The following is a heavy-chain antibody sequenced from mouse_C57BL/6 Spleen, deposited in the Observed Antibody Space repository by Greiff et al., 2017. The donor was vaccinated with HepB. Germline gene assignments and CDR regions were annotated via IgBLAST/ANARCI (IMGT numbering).Heavy chain of an antibody. CDR3: ARNWDYYGSRFDY. V-gene: IGHV1-59*01. Sequence: VQLQQPGAELVRPGTSVKLSCKASGYTFTSYWMHWVKQRPGQGLEWIGVIDPSDSYTNYNQKFKGKATLTVDTSSSTAYMQLSSLTSEDSAVYYCARNWDYYGSRFDYWGQGTTLTVSS. D-gene: IGHD1-1*01. CDR2: IDPSDSYT. J-gene: IGHJ2*01. CDR1: GYTFTSYW.